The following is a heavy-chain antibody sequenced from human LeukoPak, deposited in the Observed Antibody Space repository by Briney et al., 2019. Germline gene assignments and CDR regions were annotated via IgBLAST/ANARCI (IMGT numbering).Heavy chain of an antibody. J-gene: IGHJ4*02. V-gene: IGHV3-21*01. CDR2: ISSSSSRI. CDR3: ARDYCSGGRCYSMDF. Sequence: PGGSLRLSCAASGFTFSSYTMNWVRQAPGKGLEWLSSISSSSSRIYYADTLKGRFTISRDNSKSSLYLQMNSLRAEDTALYYCARDYCSGGRCYSMDFWGQGTLVTVSS. CDR1: GFTFSSYT. D-gene: IGHD2-15*01.